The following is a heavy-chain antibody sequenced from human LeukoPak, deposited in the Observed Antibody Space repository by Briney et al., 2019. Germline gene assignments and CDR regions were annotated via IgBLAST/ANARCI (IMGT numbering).Heavy chain of an antibody. CDR1: GGSFSGYY. Sequence: SETLSLTCAVCGGSFSGYYWSWIRQPPGKGLEWIGEINHSGSTNYNPSLKSRVTISVDTSKNQFSLKLSSVTAADTAVYYCARTPYYFDYWGQGTLVTVSS. V-gene: IGHV4-34*01. J-gene: IGHJ4*02. CDR2: INHSGST. CDR3: ARTPYYFDY.